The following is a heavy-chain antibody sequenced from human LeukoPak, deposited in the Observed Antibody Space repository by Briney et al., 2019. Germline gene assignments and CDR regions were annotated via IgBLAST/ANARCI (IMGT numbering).Heavy chain of an antibody. Sequence: GGPLRLSCAASGFTVSSNYMSWVRQAPGKGLEWVSVIYSGGSTYYADSVKGRFTISRDNSKNTLYLQMNSLRAEDTAVYYCARVVSGDYYYYGMDVWGQGTTVTVSS. D-gene: IGHD3-10*01. V-gene: IGHV3-53*01. CDR1: GFTVSSNY. J-gene: IGHJ6*02. CDR3: ARVVSGDYYYYGMDV. CDR2: IYSGGST.